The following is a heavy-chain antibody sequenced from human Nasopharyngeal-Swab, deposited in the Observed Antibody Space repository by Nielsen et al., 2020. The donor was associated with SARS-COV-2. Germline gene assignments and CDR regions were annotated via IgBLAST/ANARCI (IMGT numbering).Heavy chain of an antibody. V-gene: IGHV4-30-2*01. Sequence: WIRQRQGKGLEWIGYIYHSGSTYYNPSLKSRVTISVDRSKNQFSLKLSSVTAADTAVYYCAREGILWFGEEMWLFFDYWGQGTLVTVSS. CDR3: AREGILWFGEEMWLFFDY. D-gene: IGHD3-10*01. J-gene: IGHJ4*02. CDR2: IYHSGST.